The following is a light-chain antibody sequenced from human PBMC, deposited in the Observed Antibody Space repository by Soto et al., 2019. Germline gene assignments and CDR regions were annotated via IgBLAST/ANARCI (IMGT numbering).Light chain of an antibody. CDR1: SSNIGNNF. CDR3: GTWDSSLSAGYV. J-gene: IGLJ1*01. Sequence: QSVLTQPPSMSAAPGQKVTISCSGSSSNIGNNFVSWYQQLPGTAPKLLIYDDNKRPSGIPDRFSGSKSGTSATLGITGLQTGDEADYYCGTWDSSLSAGYVFGTGTKLTVL. CDR2: DDN. V-gene: IGLV1-51*01.